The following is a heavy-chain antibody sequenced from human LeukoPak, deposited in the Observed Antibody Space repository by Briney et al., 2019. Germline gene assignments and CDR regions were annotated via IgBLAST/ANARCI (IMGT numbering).Heavy chain of an antibody. D-gene: IGHD5-18*01. J-gene: IGHJ4*02. Sequence: PSETLSLTCTVSGGSISSGDYYWSWIRQPPGKGLEWIGYIYYSGNTYYNPSLKSRVTISIHTSKNQFSLTLSSVTAADTAVYYCARHVVPTRLWNKTPNTSGYSYGGLDYWGQGTLVTVSS. CDR1: GGSISSGDYY. V-gene: IGHV4-30-4*01. CDR2: IYYSGNT. CDR3: ARHVVPTRLWNKTPNTSGYSYGGLDY.